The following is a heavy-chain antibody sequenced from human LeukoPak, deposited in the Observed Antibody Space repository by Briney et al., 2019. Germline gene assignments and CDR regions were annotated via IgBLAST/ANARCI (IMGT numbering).Heavy chain of an antibody. CDR1: GYTFTSYD. Sequence: ASVKVSCKASGYTFTSYDINWVRQATGQGLEWMGWMNPNSGNTGYAQKFQGRVTMTRNTSISTAYMELSSLRSEDTAVYYCARATRGYCSGGSCPRAAFDIWGQGTMVTVSS. CDR2: MNPNSGNT. D-gene: IGHD2-15*01. CDR3: ARATRGYCSGGSCPRAAFDI. J-gene: IGHJ3*02. V-gene: IGHV1-8*01.